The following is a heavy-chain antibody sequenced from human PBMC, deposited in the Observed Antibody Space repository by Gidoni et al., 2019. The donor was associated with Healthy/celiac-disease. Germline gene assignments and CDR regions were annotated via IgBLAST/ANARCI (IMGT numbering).Heavy chain of an antibody. CDR2: IYHSGST. D-gene: IGHD3-3*01. J-gene: IGHJ6*02. CDR1: GGSISSSNW. CDR3: ARRSPESGYYSYYYGMDV. V-gene: IGHV4-4*02. Sequence: QVQLQESGPGLVKPSGTLSLTCAVSGGSISSSNWWSWVRQPPGKGLEWIGEIYHSGSTNYNPSLKSRVTISVDKSKNQFSLKLSSVTAADTAVYYCARRSPESGYYSYYYGMDVWGQGTTVTVSS.